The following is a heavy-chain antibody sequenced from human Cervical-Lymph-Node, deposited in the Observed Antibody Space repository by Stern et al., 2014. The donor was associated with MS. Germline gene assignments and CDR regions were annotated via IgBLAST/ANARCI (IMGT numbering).Heavy chain of an antibody. CDR3: ASPAPPLY. J-gene: IGHJ4*02. Sequence: QLVQSGGGLVQPGGSLRLSCAAPGFSNFSMNWVRQAPGKGLEWISYISSNSNIISYADSVKGRFTISRDTAKNSLFLHMNTLRDEDTAIYYCASPAPPLYWGQGTLVIVSS. CDR2: ISSNSNII. V-gene: IGHV3-48*02. CDR1: GFSNFS.